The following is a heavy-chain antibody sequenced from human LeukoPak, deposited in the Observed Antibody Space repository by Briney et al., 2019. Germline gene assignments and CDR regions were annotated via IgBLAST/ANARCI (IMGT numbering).Heavy chain of an antibody. CDR2: IYYGENT. Sequence: SETLSLTCTVSGGSISSGPYYWGWIRQPPGKGLEWIGNIYYGENTYYNPSLKSRVTISIDTSKNQFYLKLSSLTAADTAVYFCARRDDSSGYHKIFDYWGPGTLATVSS. V-gene: IGHV4-39*01. CDR3: ARRDDSSGYHKIFDY. D-gene: IGHD3-22*01. J-gene: IGHJ4*02. CDR1: GGSISSGPYY.